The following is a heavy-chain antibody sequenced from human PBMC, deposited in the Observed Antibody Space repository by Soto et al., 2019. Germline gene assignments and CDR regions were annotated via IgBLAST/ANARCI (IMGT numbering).Heavy chain of an antibody. D-gene: IGHD3-9*01. CDR1: GDKFANFW. Sequence: GGSLKNSCKASGDKFANFWIGWVRQVPGEGLEWMAIIYPENSNVEYSPSYKGRITISADKSLNTAYLQWNSLRASDSAMYYCARRLYFDTWFDPWGQGTLVTVSS. CDR3: ARRLYFDTWFDP. CDR2: IYPENSNV. J-gene: IGHJ5*02. V-gene: IGHV5-51*01.